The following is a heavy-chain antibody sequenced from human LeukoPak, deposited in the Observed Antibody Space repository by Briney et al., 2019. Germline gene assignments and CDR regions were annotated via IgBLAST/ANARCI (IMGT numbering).Heavy chain of an antibody. CDR3: ARLLKRRDGYNYVLSFDY. CDR2: IYYSGST. CDR1: GGSISTYY. V-gene: IGHV4-59*08. J-gene: IGHJ4*02. Sequence: SSETLSLTCTISGGSISTYYWSWIRQSPGQGLEWIGYIYYSGSTNYNPSLKSRVTISVDTSKNQFSLKLSSVTAADTAVYYCARLLKRRDGYNYVLSFDYWGQGTLVTVSS. D-gene: IGHD5-24*01.